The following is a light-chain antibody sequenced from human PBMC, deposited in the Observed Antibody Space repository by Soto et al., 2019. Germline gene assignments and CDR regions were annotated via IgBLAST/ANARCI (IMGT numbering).Light chain of an antibody. V-gene: IGLV2-14*01. Sequence: QSALTQPASVSGSPGQSITISCTGPNSDVGGYNYVSWYQHHPGKAPKLMIYEVSNRPSGVSNRFSGSKSGDTASLTISGLQAEDEADYFCASYSSSNTLVLGGGTKLTVL. CDR3: ASYSSSNTLV. CDR1: NSDVGGYNY. CDR2: EVS. J-gene: IGLJ3*02.